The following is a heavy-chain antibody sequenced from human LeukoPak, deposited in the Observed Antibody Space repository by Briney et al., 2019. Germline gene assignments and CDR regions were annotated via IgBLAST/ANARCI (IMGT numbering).Heavy chain of an antibody. CDR3: ARSPDYAYVWGSYRPPRFDY. CDR1: GYTFTSYA. CDR2: IYAGNGNT. V-gene: IGHV1-3*01. Sequence: GASVKVSCKASGYTFTSYAMNWVRQAPGQRLEWMGWIYAGNGNTKYSQEFQGRVTITRDTSARKDYMELSSLRSEDTAVYYCARSPDYAYVWGSYRPPRFDYWGQGSLVIVSS. D-gene: IGHD3-16*02. J-gene: IGHJ4*02.